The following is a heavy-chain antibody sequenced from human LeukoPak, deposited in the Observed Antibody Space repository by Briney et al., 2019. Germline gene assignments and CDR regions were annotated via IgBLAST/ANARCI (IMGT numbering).Heavy chain of an antibody. CDR2: INTGASST. Sequence: PGGSLRLSCAASGFTFSPYWMHWVRQAPGKGLVWVSRINTGASSTNYADSVKGRFTISRDNAKNTLYLRMNSLRAEDTAVYYCARALPAFNIWGQGTMVTVSS. V-gene: IGHV3-74*01. CDR1: GFTFSPYW. CDR3: ARALPAFNI. J-gene: IGHJ3*02. D-gene: IGHD2-15*01.